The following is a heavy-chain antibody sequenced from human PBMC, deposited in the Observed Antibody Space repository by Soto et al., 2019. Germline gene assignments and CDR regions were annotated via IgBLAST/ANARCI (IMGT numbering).Heavy chain of an antibody. CDR2: ITSNGGNT. Sequence: GGSLRLSCAASGFTFSSYAMHWVRQAPGKGLEYVSVITSNGGNTDYASSVKGRFTISRDNSKKTLYLQMGSLRAEDTAVYYCARVYCSGGGCYSIDYWGQGTLVTVSS. CDR1: GFTFSSYA. CDR3: ARVYCSGGGCYSIDY. D-gene: IGHD2-15*01. J-gene: IGHJ4*02. V-gene: IGHV3-64*01.